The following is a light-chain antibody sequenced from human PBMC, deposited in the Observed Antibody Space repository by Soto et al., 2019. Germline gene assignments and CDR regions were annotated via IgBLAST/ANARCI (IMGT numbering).Light chain of an antibody. CDR2: VTSDDSH. V-gene: IGLV4-69*01. CDR1: SGHSDYA. J-gene: IGLJ3*02. Sequence: QSVLTQSPSASASPGASVKLTCTLSSGHSDYAIAWHQQQPEKGPRYLMKVTSDDSHTKGDGIPDRFSGSSYAAARYLTISSLGSDAEYDYYCQAGGTGGVFGRGTKLTVL. CDR3: QAGGTGGV.